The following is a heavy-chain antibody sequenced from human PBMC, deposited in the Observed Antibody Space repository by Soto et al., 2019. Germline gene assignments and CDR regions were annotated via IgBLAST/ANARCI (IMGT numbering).Heavy chain of an antibody. D-gene: IGHD6-19*01. CDR1: GYSFTSYW. CDR3: ARYGQWLGSLADYYYSYGMDV. CDR2: IDPSDSYT. Sequence: GESLKISCKGSGYSFTSYWISWVRQMPGKGLEWMGRIDPSDSYTNYSPSFQGHVTISADKSISTAYLQWSSLKASDTAMYYCARYGQWLGSLADYYYSYGMDVWGQGTTVTGS. J-gene: IGHJ6*02. V-gene: IGHV5-10-1*01.